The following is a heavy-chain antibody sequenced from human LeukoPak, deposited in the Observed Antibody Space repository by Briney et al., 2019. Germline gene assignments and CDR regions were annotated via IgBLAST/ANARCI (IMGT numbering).Heavy chain of an antibody. CDR2: ISSSSSYI. D-gene: IGHD5-18*01. CDR3: ARDYVDTAMVFDY. CDR1: GFTFSSYS. V-gene: IGHV3-21*01. J-gene: IGHJ4*02. Sequence: GGSLRLSCAASGFTFSSYSMNWVRQAPGKGLEWVSSISSSSSYIYYADSVKGRFTISRDNAKNSLYLQMNSRRAEDTAVYYCARDYVDTAMVFDYWGQGTLVTVSS.